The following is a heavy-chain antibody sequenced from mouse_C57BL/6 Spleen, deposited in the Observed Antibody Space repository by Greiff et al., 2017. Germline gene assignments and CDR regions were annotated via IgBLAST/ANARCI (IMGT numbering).Heavy chain of an antibody. J-gene: IGHJ2*01. V-gene: IGHV1-22*01. CDR3: ARGKNWIFDY. CDR1: GYTFPDYN. Sequence: EVQLQQSGPELVKPGASVKMFCKASGYTFPDYNMHWVKQSHGKSLEWIGYINPNNGGTSYNQKFKGKATLPVNKSSRTAYMELRSLTSEDSAVYYCARGKNWIFDYWGQGTTLTVSS. CDR2: INPNNGGT. D-gene: IGHD4-1*01.